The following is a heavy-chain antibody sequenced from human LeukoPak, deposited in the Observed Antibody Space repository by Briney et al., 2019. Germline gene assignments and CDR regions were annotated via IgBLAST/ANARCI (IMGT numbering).Heavy chain of an antibody. V-gene: IGHV1-69*04. CDR3: ARGLWNYAGGWFDP. Sequence: GASVKVSCKASGGTFSSYAISWVRQAPGQGLEWMGRIIPILGIANYAQKFQGRVTITADKSTSTAYMELSSLRSEDTAVYYCARGLWNYAGGWFDPWGQGTLVTVSS. CDR2: IIPILGIA. J-gene: IGHJ5*02. CDR1: GGTFSSYA. D-gene: IGHD1-7*01.